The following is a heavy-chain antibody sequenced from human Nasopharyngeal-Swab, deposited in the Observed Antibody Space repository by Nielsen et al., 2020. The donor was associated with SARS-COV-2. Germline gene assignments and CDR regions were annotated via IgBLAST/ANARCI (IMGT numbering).Heavy chain of an antibody. Sequence: WIRQPPGKGLEWIGEINHSGSTNYNPSLKSRVTISVDTSKNQFSLKLSSVTAADTAVYYCARGNGSSSWESRYWFDPWGQGTLVTVSS. V-gene: IGHV4-34*01. CDR2: INHSGST. J-gene: IGHJ5*02. CDR3: ARGNGSSSWESRYWFDP. D-gene: IGHD6-13*01.